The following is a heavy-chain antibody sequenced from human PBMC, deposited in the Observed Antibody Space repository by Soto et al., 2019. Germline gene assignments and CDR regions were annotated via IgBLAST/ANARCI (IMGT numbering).Heavy chain of an antibody. V-gene: IGHV4-30-2*01. J-gene: IGHJ4*02. D-gene: IGHD2-15*01. CDR2: IYHSGST. Sequence: QLQLQESGSGLVKPSQTLSLTCAVSGASISSGAYSWNWILQPPGKGLEWIGYIYHSGSTYYNPSLRSRVTMSVDISKNQFSLNLTSVTAADPAMYFCARGGGFCGGTCYSGGYVGHWGQGALVTVSS. CDR3: ARGGGFCGGTCYSGGYVGH. CDR1: GASISSGAYS.